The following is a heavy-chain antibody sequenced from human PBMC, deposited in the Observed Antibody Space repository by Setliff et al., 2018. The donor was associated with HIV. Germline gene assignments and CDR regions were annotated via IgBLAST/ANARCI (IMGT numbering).Heavy chain of an antibody. CDR3: TRRQWGTSGYYEFFQR. D-gene: IGHD3-3*01. CDR1: GATISRHF. J-gene: IGHJ1*01. V-gene: IGHV4-59*11. Sequence: SETLSLTCSVSGATISRHFWSWIRQSPGKGLEWIGTIYDSGVTKYNPSLQTRVRVSVDTSKSHLSLSLTSVTPADTAVYYCTRRQWGTSGYYEFFQRWGQGSLVTVS. CDR2: IYDSGVT.